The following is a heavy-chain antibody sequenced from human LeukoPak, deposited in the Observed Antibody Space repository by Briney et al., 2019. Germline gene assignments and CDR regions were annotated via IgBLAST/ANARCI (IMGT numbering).Heavy chain of an antibody. CDR3: SSYDNCGYYYRNY. V-gene: IGHV3-73*01. Sequence: GGSPRLSCAASGFTFSGSAIHWVRQASGKGLEWVGRVRTKGNGYATQYAAPVKGRFTISRDDSKNTAYLQMNSLKTEDTAVYFCSSYDNCGYYYRNYRGQGTLVTVSS. CDR1: GFTFSGSA. D-gene: IGHD3-22*01. J-gene: IGHJ4*02. CDR2: VRTKGNGYAT.